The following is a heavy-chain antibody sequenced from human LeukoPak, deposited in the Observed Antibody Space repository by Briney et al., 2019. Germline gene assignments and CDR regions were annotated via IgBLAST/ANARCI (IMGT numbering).Heavy chain of an antibody. J-gene: IGHJ4*02. CDR1: GFTFRTYW. CDR3: VRVGEYDSSARLGY. CDR2: FKCDGRST. D-gene: IGHD6-6*01. V-gene: IGHV3-74*01. Sequence: PGVSLRLSCAASGFTFRTYWMHWVRQAPGKGLVWVSRFKCDGRSTNYAGSVKGRSTISRDNAKNTLYLQMNSLRAEDTAVYYCVRVGEYDSSARLGYWGQGTLVTVSS.